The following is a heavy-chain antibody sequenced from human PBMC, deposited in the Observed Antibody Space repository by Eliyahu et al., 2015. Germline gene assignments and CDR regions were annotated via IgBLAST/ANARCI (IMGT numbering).Heavy chain of an antibody. CDR2: INPXXDST. J-gene: IGHJ5*01. CDR3: VRGGGXFWGWFDS. V-gene: IGHV1-46*01. Sequence: QVQLVQSGADVKKPGASVKVSCKASGNTFTSRYMHXTRXAPGQGLEWMGIINPXXDSTTYAQKFXGRVTMTRDSSTSTVNMELXSLRSDDTAVYYCVRGGGXFWGWFDSWGQGTLVTVSS. CDR1: GNTFTSRY. D-gene: IGHD3-16*01.